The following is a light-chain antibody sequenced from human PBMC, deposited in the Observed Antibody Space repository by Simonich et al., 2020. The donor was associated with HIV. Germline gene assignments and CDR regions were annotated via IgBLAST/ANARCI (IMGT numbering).Light chain of an antibody. CDR2: DAS. Sequence: AIQLTQSPSSLSASVGDRVTITCRASQGISSAVAWYQQKPGKAPKLLIYDASSLQSGVPSRFSGSGSGTNFTLTISSLHPEDFATYYCQQANSFPPTFGQGTKLEIK. CDR1: QGISSA. CDR3: QQANSFPPT. V-gene: IGKV1-13*02. J-gene: IGKJ2*01.